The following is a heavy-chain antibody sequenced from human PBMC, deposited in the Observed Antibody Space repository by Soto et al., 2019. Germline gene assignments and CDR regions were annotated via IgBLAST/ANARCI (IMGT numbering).Heavy chain of an antibody. CDR3: ARNVGYYWYFDL. J-gene: IGHJ2*01. CDR2: IYSDGNT. V-gene: IGHV3-66*01. D-gene: IGHD3-16*01. Sequence: EVQLVESGGGLVKPGGSLRLSCAASGFTVSSSYMGWVRQAPGKGLEWVSSIYSDGNTYYADSVRGRFTISTDNSKDTLYLQMNSLRVADTAMYYWARNVGYYWYFDLWGRGTLVTVSS. CDR1: GFTVSSSY.